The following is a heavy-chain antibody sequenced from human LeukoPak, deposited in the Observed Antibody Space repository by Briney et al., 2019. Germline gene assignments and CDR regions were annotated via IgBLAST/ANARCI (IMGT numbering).Heavy chain of an antibody. V-gene: IGHV4-4*07. CDR1: GGSISSYY. CDR2: IYTSGST. D-gene: IGHD3-16*02. CDR3: AREDSVWGSYRAFDY. Sequence: SETLSLTCTVSGGSISSYYWSWIRQPAGKGLEWIGRIYTSGSTNYNPSLKSRVTMSVDTSKNQFSLKLSSVTAADTAVYYCAREDSVWGSYRAFDYWDQGTLVTVSS. J-gene: IGHJ4*02.